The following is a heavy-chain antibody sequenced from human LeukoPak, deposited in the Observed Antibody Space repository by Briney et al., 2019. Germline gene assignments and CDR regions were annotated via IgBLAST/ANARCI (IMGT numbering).Heavy chain of an antibody. CDR1: GGSFSGYY. D-gene: IGHD3-10*01. CDR2: IYHSGST. V-gene: IGHV4-34*01. CDR3: ARVSAYYSNY. Sequence: PSETLSLTCAVYGGSFSGYYWSWIRQPPGKGLEWIGSIYHSGSTYYNPSLKSRVTISVDTSKNQFSLKLSSVTAADTAVYYCARVSAYYSNYWGQGTLVTVSS. J-gene: IGHJ4*02.